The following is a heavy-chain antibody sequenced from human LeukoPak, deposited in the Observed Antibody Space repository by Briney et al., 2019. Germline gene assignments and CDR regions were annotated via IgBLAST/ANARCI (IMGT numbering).Heavy chain of an antibody. CDR1: GFTVSSNY. Sequence: GGSLRLSCAASGFTVSSNYMSWVRQAPGNGLEWVSVIYSGGSTYYADSVKGRFTISRDNSKNTLYLQMNSLRAEDTAVYYCARAGGYSYGFDYWGQGTLVTVSS. V-gene: IGHV3-53*01. J-gene: IGHJ4*02. CDR3: ARAGGYSYGFDY. CDR2: IYSGGST. D-gene: IGHD5-18*01.